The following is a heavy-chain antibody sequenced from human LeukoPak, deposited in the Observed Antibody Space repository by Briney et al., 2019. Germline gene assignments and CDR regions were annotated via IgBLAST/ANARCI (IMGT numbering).Heavy chain of an antibody. CDR2: INPNSGAT. V-gene: IGHV1-2*02. CDR3: ASVYSAYDLAQLDY. J-gene: IGHJ4*02. CDR1: GGTFSSYA. Sequence: ASVKVSCKASGGTFSSYAISWVRQAPGQGLEWMGWINPNSGATNYAQTFQGRVTITTVTSFSTAYMELRSLRSDDTAVYYCASVYSAYDLAQLDYWGQGTLVTVSS. D-gene: IGHD5-12*01.